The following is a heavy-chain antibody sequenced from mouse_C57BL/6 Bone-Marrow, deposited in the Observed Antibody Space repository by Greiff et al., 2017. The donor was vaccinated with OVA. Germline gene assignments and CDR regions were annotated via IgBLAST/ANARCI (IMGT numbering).Heavy chain of an antibody. CDR3: ARQAPPFAYYGSSSAGFAY. J-gene: IGHJ3*01. D-gene: IGHD1-1*01. Sequence: EVQLQQSGPVLVKPGASVKMSCKASGYTFTDYYMNWVKQSHGKSLEWIGVINPYNGGTSYNQKFKGKATLTVDKSSSTAYMELNSLTSEDSAVYYCARQAPPFAYYGSSSAGFAYWGQGTLVTVSA. V-gene: IGHV1-19*01. CDR1: GYTFTDYY. CDR2: INPYNGGT.